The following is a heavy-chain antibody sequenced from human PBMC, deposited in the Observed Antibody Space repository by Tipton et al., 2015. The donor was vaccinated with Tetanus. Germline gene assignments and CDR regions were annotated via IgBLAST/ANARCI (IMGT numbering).Heavy chain of an antibody. V-gene: IGHV1-69*09. CDR3: ARDSWKMVRGVTTYYNWFDP. CDR2: INPIIDIT. J-gene: IGHJ5*02. Sequence: QVQLVQSGAEVKKPGSSVKVSCKTSGDTFSSFAINWLRQAPGQGLEWLGRINPIIDITNYAERFQGRVAITADKSTRTAYMELTNLRPEDTAVYYCARDSWKMVRGVTTYYNWFDPWGQGTPVTVSS. CDR1: GDTFSSFA. D-gene: IGHD3-10*01.